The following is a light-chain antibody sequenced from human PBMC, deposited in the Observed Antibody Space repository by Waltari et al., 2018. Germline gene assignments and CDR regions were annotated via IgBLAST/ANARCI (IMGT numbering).Light chain of an antibody. CDR3: QAWDSNSALYV. V-gene: IGLV3-1*01. J-gene: IGLJ1*01. CDR2: QDT. Sequence: SYELTQPPSVSVSPGQTATITCSGANLGERYACWYQQKPGPSPVLVIYQDTKRPSGIPERFSGSNFGNTATLTISGTQAMDEADYYCQAWDSNSALYVFGTGTKVTVL. CDR1: NLGERY.